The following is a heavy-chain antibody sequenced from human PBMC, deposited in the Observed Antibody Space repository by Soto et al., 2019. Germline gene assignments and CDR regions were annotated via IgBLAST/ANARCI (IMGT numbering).Heavy chain of an antibody. CDR3: ARDGGGSLRYFDWLLQGKDY. V-gene: IGHV1-8*01. CDR1: GYTFTRYY. J-gene: IGHJ4*02. Sequence: ASVKVSCKASGYTFTRYYVHWVRQATGQGLEWMGWMNPNSGNTGYAQKFQGRVTMTRNTSISTAYMELSSLRSEDTAVYYCARDGGGSLRYFDWLLQGKDYWGQGTLVTVSS. D-gene: IGHD3-9*01. CDR2: MNPNSGNT.